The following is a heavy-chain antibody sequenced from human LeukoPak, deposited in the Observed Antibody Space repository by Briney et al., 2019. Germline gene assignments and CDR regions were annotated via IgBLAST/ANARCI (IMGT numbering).Heavy chain of an antibody. CDR3: ARAPDYGDYVGNDY. CDR2: ISSSSSYI. CDR1: GFTFSSYS. J-gene: IGHJ4*02. D-gene: IGHD4-17*01. V-gene: IGHV3-21*03. Sequence: GGSLRLSCAASGFTFSSYSMNWVRQAPGKGLEWVSSISSSSSYIYYADSVKGRFTISRDNAKNSLYLQMNSLRAEDTAVYYCARAPDYGDYVGNDYWGQGTLVTVSS.